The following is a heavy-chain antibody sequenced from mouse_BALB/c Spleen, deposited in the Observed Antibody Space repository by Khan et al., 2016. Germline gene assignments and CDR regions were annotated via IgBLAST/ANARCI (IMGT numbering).Heavy chain of an antibody. D-gene: IGHD2-4*01. Sequence: VQLQQPGAELVKPGASVKLSCTVSGFNIKDTYMHWVNQRPEQGLEWIGRIDPANGNTKYDPKFQDKATITAETSSNTADLQLSSLTAEDTAFYYCSRGVYDYEFTYWGQGTLVTVSA. J-gene: IGHJ3*01. CDR2: IDPANGNT. CDR3: SRGVYDYEFTY. CDR1: GFNIKDTY. V-gene: IGHV14-3*02.